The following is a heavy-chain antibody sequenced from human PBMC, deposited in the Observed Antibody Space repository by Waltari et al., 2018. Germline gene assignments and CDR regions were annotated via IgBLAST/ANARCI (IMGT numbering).Heavy chain of an antibody. Sequence: QVQLVESGGGVVQSGRSLRLPRAGPGFTLPSPGSNWVRQAPGKGLEWVAVIWYDGSNKNYVDYVKGRFTISRDNSKNTMYLEMNRLRAEDTAVYFCARGDGGSGLGASDIWGQGTMVTVSS. CDR3: ARGDGGSGLGASDI. CDR1: GFTLPSPG. V-gene: IGHV3-33*01. D-gene: IGHD3-3*01. J-gene: IGHJ3*02. CDR2: IWYDGSNK.